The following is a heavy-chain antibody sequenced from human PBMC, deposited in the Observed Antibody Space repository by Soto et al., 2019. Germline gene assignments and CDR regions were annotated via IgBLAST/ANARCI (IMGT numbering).Heavy chain of an antibody. CDR1: GGTFSRKA. CDR2: IIPIFRTT. V-gene: IGHV1-69*01. CDR3: ASSSTSSGADYYGVDV. J-gene: IGHJ6*02. D-gene: IGHD6-6*01. Sequence: QVQLVQSGAEVKRPGSSVKVSCKASGGTFSRKALSWLRQAPGQGFEWMGGIIPIFRTTNYAQTFQVRVTITADESATTAYMELSGLTSEDTAVYYCASSSTSSGADYYGVDVWGQGTTVTVSS.